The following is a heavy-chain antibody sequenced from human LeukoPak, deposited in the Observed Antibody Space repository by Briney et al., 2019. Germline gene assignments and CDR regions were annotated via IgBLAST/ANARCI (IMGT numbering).Heavy chain of an antibody. CDR1: GFTFSSYS. Sequence: GGSLRLSCAASGFTFSSYSMNWVRQAPGKGLEWVSSISSSSSYIYYADSVKGRFTISRDNAKNSLYLQMNSLRAEDTAVYYCARVFWPNSGSYLLGPVYYFDYWGQGTLVTVSS. CDR2: ISSSSSYI. V-gene: IGHV3-21*01. CDR3: ARVFWPNSGSYLLGPVYYFDY. D-gene: IGHD1-26*01. J-gene: IGHJ4*02.